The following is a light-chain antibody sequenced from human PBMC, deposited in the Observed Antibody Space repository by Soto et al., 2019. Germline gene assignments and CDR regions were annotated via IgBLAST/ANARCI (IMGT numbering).Light chain of an antibody. J-gene: IGLJ3*02. CDR2: EVS. CDR1: SSDVGGYKD. V-gene: IGLV2-14*01. Sequence: QSVLTQPASVSGSPGQSITISCTGTSSDVGGYKDVSWYQQHPGKAPKLMIYEVSNRPSGVSNRFSGSKSGNTASLTISGLQAEDEADYYCSSYTSSSTLVFGGGTKLTVL. CDR3: SSYTSSSTLV.